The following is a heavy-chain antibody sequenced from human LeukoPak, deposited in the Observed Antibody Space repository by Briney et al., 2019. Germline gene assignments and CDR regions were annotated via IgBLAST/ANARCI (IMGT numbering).Heavy chain of an antibody. CDR2: IYYSGST. Sequence: SETLSLTCTVSGGSISSSSYYWGWIRQPPGKGLEWIGSIYYSGSTYYNPSLKSRVTISVDTSKNQFSLKLSSVTAADTAVYYCASGYYDSSGYFDYWGQGTLVTVPS. CDR1: GGSISSSSYY. J-gene: IGHJ4*02. CDR3: ASGYYDSSGYFDY. D-gene: IGHD3-22*01. V-gene: IGHV4-39*01.